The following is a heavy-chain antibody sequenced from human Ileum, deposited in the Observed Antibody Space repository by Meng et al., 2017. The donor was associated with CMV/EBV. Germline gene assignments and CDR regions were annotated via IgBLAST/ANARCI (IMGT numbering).Heavy chain of an antibody. CDR2: IYYSGST. J-gene: IGHJ5*02. CDR1: GGSISSTTYY. Sequence: QLQLKEAGPGLVKPSETLSLTCPVSGGSISSTTYYWGWIRQPPGKGLEWIGSIYYSGSTYYNPSLKSRVTISVDTSKNQFSLKLSSVTAADTAVYYCARDSYDILTGYPNWFDPWGQGTLVTASS. CDR3: ARDSYDILTGYPNWFDP. D-gene: IGHD3-9*01. V-gene: IGHV4-39*07.